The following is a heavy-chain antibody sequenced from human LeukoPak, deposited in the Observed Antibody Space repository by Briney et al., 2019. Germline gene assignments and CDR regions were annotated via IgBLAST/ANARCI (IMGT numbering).Heavy chain of an antibody. D-gene: IGHD1-14*01. CDR3: TRGGIEPFDY. CDR2: MNPEESTT. J-gene: IGHJ4*02. CDR1: GFTFSRFW. Sequence: LTGGSLRLSCAASGFTFSRFWMHWVRQAPGKGLVWVSRMNPEESTTTYADSVKGRFTISRDNAKNTLYLQMNSLRAEDTAVYYCTRGGIEPFDYWGLGTLVTVSS. V-gene: IGHV3-74*01.